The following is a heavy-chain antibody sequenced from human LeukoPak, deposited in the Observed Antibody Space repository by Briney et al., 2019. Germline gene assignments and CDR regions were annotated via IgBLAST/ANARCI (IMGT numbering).Heavy chain of an antibody. V-gene: IGHV3-21*01. CDR1: GFIFCTYS. CDR2: ISRSGRAI. D-gene: IGHD4-11*01. J-gene: IGHJ3*02. Sequence: RRLSAAAGFIFCTYSMNGVRQAPGKGLEWGSSISRSGRAIYYAHSVTVRFIICRDNARDSLYMQMNSLRVEDTAVYYCARGDESLQINDALDIWAQETMVTVSS. CDR3: ARGDESLQINDALDI.